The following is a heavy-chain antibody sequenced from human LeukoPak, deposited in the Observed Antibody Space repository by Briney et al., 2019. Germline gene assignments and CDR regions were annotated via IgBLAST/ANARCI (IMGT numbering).Heavy chain of an antibody. D-gene: IGHD1-1*01. V-gene: IGHV4-4*07. CDR3: TRGTQGVGSY. J-gene: IGHJ4*02. Sequence: PSETLSLTCTVFGGSISGYYWSWMRQPAGKGLEWIGRVYTSGETNYNPSLLSRVTTSLDTSKNQFSLQLTSVSAADTAVYYCTRGTQGVGSYWGQGTLVTVSS. CDR1: GGSISGYY. CDR2: VYTSGET.